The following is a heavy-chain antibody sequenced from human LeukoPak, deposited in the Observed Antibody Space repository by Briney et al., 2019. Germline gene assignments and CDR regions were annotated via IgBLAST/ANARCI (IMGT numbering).Heavy chain of an antibody. CDR3: AREVETYYYDSSGYYYVIRINLQHWYFDL. D-gene: IGHD3-22*01. CDR1: EFTFTSYE. CDR2: ISSSGNTI. J-gene: IGHJ2*01. V-gene: IGHV3-48*03. Sequence: GGSLRPSCAASEFTFTSYELNWVSQAPGKGLEWVSYISSSGNTISYADSVKGRFTISRDNAKNSLYLQMNSLRAEDTAVYYCAREVETYYYDSSGYYYVIRINLQHWYFDLWGRGTLVTVSS.